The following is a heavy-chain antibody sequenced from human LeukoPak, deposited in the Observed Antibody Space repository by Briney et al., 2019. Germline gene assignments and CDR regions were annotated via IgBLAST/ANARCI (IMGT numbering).Heavy chain of an antibody. Sequence: ASVKVSCKASGYTFTSYYMHWVRQAPGQGLEWMGIINPSGGSTSYAQKFQGRVTMTRDTSTSTVSMELSSLSSEDTAVYSCARVVQSDDSSGYYYEDWFDPWGQGTLVTVSS. V-gene: IGHV1-46*01. CDR1: GYTFTSYY. J-gene: IGHJ5*02. D-gene: IGHD3-22*01. CDR2: INPSGGST. CDR3: ARVVQSDDSSGYYYEDWFDP.